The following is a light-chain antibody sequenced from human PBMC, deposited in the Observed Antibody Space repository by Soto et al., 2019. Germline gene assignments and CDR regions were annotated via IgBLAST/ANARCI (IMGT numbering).Light chain of an antibody. J-gene: IGLJ1*01. V-gene: IGLV2-8*01. CDR1: SGDVGSFNY. CDR3: SSFVDGTSYV. Sequence: QSLLTDAPGVSGSPGQCCSICWAGGSGDVGSFNYVSWCEHHPGKVPKFLIYEVNKRPPGVPDRFSGSKSGNTASLTVSGLQPEDEAEYFCSSFVDGTSYVFGTGTKVTVL. CDR2: EVN.